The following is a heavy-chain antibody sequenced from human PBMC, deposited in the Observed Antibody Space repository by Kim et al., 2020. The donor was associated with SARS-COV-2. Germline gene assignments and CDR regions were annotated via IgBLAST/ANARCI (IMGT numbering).Heavy chain of an antibody. J-gene: IGHJ4*02. CDR3: ARSIDGGSFDY. D-gene: IGHD4-17*01. V-gene: IGHV3-30*03. Sequence: GGSLRLSCAASGFTFSSYGMHWVRQAPGKGLEWVAVISYDGSNKYYADSVKGRFTISRDNSKNTLYLQMNSLRAEDTAVYYCARSIDGGSFDYWGQGTLVTVSS. CDR2: ISYDGSNK. CDR1: GFTFSSYG.